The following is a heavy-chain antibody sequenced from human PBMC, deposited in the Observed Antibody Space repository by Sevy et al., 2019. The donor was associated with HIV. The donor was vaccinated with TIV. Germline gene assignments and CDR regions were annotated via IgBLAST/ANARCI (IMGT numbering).Heavy chain of an antibody. CDR2: INPNSDGT. CDR1: ASTFTAYY. Sequence: ASVKVSCKTSASTFTAYYMHWLRQAPGQGLEWMGWINPNSDGTKYAQRFQGRVSMTADTSISTAYMELSRLTSDDTAVYYCGRDRGIFGGGGGLDVWGQGTTVTVSS. V-gene: IGHV1-2*02. D-gene: IGHD3-3*02. J-gene: IGHJ6*02. CDR3: GRDRGIFGGGGGLDV.